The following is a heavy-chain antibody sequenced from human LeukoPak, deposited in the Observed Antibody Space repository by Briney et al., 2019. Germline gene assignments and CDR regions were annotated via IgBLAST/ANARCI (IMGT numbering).Heavy chain of an antibody. V-gene: IGHV5-51*01. D-gene: IGHD2-15*01. CDR3: ARHQSGCSGGSCYSEHYYYYGMDV. J-gene: IGHJ6*02. CDR1: GYSFTSYW. CDR2: IYPGDSDT. Sequence: GESLKISCKGSGYSFTSYWIGWVRQMPGKGLEWMGIIYPGDSDTRYSPSFQGQVTISADKSISTAYLQWSSLKASDTAMYYCARHQSGCSGGSCYSEHYYYYGMDVWGQGTTVTVSS.